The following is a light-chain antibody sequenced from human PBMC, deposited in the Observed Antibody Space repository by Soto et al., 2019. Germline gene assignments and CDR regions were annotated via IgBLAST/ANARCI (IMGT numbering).Light chain of an antibody. CDR2: GAS. CDR1: QSVSSN. CDR3: QQYNNWPFT. J-gene: IGKJ3*01. V-gene: IGKV3-15*01. Sequence: EIVMTQSPATLSVSPGERATLSCRANQSVSSNLAWYQQKPGQAPRLLVYGASTRATGIPARFSGSGSGTEFTLTISSLQSEDFAVYYCQQYNNWPFTFGPGTKVDIK.